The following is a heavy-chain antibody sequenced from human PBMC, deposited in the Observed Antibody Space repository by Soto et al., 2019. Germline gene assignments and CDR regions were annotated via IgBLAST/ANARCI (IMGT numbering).Heavy chain of an antibody. D-gene: IGHD3-10*01. J-gene: IGHJ4*02. Sequence: QVQLVESGGGVVQPGRSLRLSCAASGFTFSSYGMHWVRQAPGKGLEWVAVIWYDGSNKYYADSVKGRITISRDNSKNTLYLQMNSLRAEDTAVYYCARKGGSGSHGDYWGQGTLVTVSS. V-gene: IGHV3-33*01. CDR3: ARKGGSGSHGDY. CDR1: GFTFSSYG. CDR2: IWYDGSNK.